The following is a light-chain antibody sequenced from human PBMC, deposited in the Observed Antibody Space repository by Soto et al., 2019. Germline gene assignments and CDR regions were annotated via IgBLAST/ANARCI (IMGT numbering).Light chain of an antibody. CDR2: RAS. V-gene: IGKV3-15*01. CDR3: QQYDYWWT. CDR1: QSVTSN. Sequence: EVVMTQSPGAVSVSPGERATLSCRASQSVTSNVAWYQQKPGQAPRLLIYRASARATGVPARLSGSGSGTEFTLTISSLQSEDSGIYYCQQYDYWWTFGQGTKVDIK. J-gene: IGKJ1*01.